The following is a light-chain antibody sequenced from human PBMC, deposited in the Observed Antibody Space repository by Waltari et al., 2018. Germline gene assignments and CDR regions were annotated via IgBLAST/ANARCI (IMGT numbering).Light chain of an antibody. CDR2: GAS. Sequence: EIVLTQSPGPLSLSPGESATLSCRASQGVGRYLTWYQQKPGQAPRLLIYGASTRATGSPDRFSGSGSGTDFSLIISRLEPEDFAVYFCQKYEALPATFGQGTKVEIK. CDR3: QKYEALPAT. CDR1: QGVGRY. V-gene: IGKV3-20*01. J-gene: IGKJ1*01.